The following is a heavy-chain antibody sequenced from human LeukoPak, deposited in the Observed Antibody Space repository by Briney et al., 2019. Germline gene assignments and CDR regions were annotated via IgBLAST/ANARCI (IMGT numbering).Heavy chain of an antibody. CDR1: GSTFSSYW. V-gene: IGHV3-74*01. J-gene: IGHJ1*01. D-gene: IGHD2-15*01. CDR2: INSDGSST. Sequence: GGSLRLSCAASGSTFSSYWMHWVRQAPGKGLLWVSRINSDGSSTSYADSVKGRFTISRDNAKNTLYLQMNSLRAEDTAVYYCAPGGYCSGGSCYKEYFQHWGQGTLVTVSS. CDR3: APGGYCSGGSCYKEYFQH.